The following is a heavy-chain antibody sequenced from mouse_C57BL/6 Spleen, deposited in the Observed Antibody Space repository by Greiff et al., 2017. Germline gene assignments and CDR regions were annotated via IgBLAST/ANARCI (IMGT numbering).Heavy chain of an antibody. D-gene: IGHD1-1*01. V-gene: IGHV1-85*01. CDR2: IYPRDGST. Sequence: QVQLQQSGPELVKPGASVKLSCKASGYTFTSYDINWVKQRPGQGLEWIGWIYPRDGSTKYNEQFKGNATLTVDTSSITAYMELHSLTSEDSAVYYGARNAGAYYGSSYGYFDVWGTGTTVTVSS. CDR3: ARNAGAYYGSSYGYFDV. J-gene: IGHJ1*03. CDR1: GYTFTSYD.